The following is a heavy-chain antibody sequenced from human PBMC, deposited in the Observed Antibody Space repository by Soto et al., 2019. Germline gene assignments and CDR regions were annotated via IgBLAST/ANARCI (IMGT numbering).Heavy chain of an antibody. CDR2: IYYSGST. Sequence: QVQLQESGPGLVKPSQTLSLTCTVSGGSISSGGYYWSWIRQHPGKGLEWIGYIYYSGSTYYNPSLKSRVTISVDTSKNQFSLKLSSVTTADTAVYYCARRGAGRTSPLWFGELGSTLLEHDVGMDVWGQGTTVTVSS. J-gene: IGHJ6*02. D-gene: IGHD3-10*01. V-gene: IGHV4-31*03. CDR3: ARRGAGRTSPLWFGELGSTLLEHDVGMDV. CDR1: GGSISSGGYY.